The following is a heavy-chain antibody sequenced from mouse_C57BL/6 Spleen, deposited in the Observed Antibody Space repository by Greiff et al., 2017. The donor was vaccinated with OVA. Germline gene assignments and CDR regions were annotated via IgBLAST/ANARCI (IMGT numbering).Heavy chain of an antibody. D-gene: IGHD1-1*01. CDR3: ARAPEFITTGEGYFDV. V-gene: IGHV5-15*01. CDR1: GFTFSDYG. Sequence: EVKLMESGGGLVQPGGSLKLSCAASGFTFSDYGMAWVRQAPRKGPEWVAFISNLAYSIYYADTVTGRFTISRENAKNTLYLEMSSLRSEDTAMYYCARAPEFITTGEGYFDVWGTGTTVTVSS. J-gene: IGHJ1*03. CDR2: ISNLAYSI.